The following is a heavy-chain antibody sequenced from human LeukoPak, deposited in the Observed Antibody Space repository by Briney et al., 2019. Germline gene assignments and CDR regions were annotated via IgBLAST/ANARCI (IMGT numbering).Heavy chain of an antibody. J-gene: IGHJ4*02. CDR3: ARDSYSSSYLGN. CDR1: GFTFSSYS. Sequence: GGSLRLSCAASGFTFSSYSMNWVRQAPGKGLEWVSSISDSGSYIYYADSVKGRFTISRDNAKNSLYLQMNSLRAEDTAVYYCARDSYSSSYLGNWGQGTLATVSS. CDR2: ISDSGSYI. V-gene: IGHV3-21*01. D-gene: IGHD2-15*01.